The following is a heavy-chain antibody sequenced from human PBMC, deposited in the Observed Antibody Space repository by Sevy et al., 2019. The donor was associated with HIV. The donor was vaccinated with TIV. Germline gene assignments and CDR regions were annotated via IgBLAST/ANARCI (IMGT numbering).Heavy chain of an antibody. V-gene: IGHV4-4*02. J-gene: IGHJ4*02. CDR1: GDSISSDSW. Sequence: SETLSLTFAVSGDSISSDSWWTWVRQSPEKGLEWIGESYHDGRTNYNPSLWGRATISVDMSKNQFSLDLTSVTAADTAVYYCVREVGHLMRIDYWGQGTLVTVSS. CDR2: SYHDGRT. CDR3: VREVGHLMRIDY.